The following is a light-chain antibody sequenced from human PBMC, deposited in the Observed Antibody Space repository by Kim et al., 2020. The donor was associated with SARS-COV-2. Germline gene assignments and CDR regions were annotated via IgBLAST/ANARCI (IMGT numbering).Light chain of an antibody. V-gene: IGKV3-20*01. CDR2: GAS. Sequence: LSPGKRNTLYCRAKQSISNNYLAWYQQKPGQAPTLLIYGASSRATGIPDRFRGSGSGTDFTLIITRLEPEDFAVYYCQQYGGSLQTFGQGTKLEI. CDR1: QSISNNY. CDR3: QQYGGSLQT. J-gene: IGKJ2*01.